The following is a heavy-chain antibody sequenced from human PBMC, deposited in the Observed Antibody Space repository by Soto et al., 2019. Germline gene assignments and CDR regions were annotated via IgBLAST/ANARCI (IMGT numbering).Heavy chain of an antibody. D-gene: IGHD6-19*01. Sequence: SVKVSCKASGGTFSSYAISWVRQAPGQGLEWMGGIIPIFGTANYAQKFQGRVTITADKSTSTAYMELSSLRSEDTAVYYCARDLATAGTGLFGYWGQGTLVTVSS. V-gene: IGHV1-69*06. J-gene: IGHJ4*02. CDR2: IIPIFGTA. CDR3: ARDLATAGTGLFGY. CDR1: GGTFSSYA.